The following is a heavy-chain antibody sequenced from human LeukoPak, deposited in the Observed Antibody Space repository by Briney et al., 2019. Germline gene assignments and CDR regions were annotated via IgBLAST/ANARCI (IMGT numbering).Heavy chain of an antibody. J-gene: IGHJ4*02. D-gene: IGHD3-3*02. CDR3: ARDLALEYFDY. V-gene: IGHV4-30-4*01. CDR1: GGSISSYY. CDR2: IYYSGST. Sequence: SETLSLTCTVSGGSISSYYWSWIRQPPGKGLEWIGYIYYSGSTYYNPSLKSRVTISVDTSKNQFSLKLSSVTAADTAVYYCARDLALEYFDYWGQGTLVTVSS.